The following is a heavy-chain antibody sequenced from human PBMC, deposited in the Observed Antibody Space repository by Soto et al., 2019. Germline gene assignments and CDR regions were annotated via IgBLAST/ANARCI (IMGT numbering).Heavy chain of an antibody. D-gene: IGHD6-6*01. CDR1: GYTFTSYG. CDR2: ISAYNGNT. Sequence: ASVKVSCKASGYTFTSYGISWVRQAPGQGLEWMGWISAYNGNTDYAQKLQGRVTMTTDTSTSTAYMELRSLRSDDTAVYYCARVSIAARPTPFDYWGQGTLVTVSS. CDR3: ARVSIAARPTPFDY. V-gene: IGHV1-18*04. J-gene: IGHJ4*02.